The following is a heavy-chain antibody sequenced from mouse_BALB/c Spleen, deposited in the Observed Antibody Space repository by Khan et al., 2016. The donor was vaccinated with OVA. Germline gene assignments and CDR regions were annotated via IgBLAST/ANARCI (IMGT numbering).Heavy chain of an antibody. J-gene: IGHJ3*01. V-gene: IGHV1-77*01. D-gene: IGHD1-2*01. Sequence: QVQLQQSGAELARPGASVKLSCKASGYTFTDYYINWVKQRTGQGLEWIGEISPGSGDTSYNERFKGQATLTADQSSSTAYLQLSSLTCEASAVYSHARRNYFGYTFAYWGQGTLVTVAA. CDR1: GYTFTDYY. CDR3: ARRNYFGYTFAY. CDR2: ISPGSGDT.